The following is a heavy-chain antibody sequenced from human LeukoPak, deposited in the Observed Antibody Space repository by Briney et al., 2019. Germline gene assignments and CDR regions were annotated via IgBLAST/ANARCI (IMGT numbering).Heavy chain of an antibody. V-gene: IGHV3-21*06. CDR2: ISSSSSYI. CDR3: ARDNRTAYSDN. J-gene: IGHJ4*02. Sequence: GGSLRLSCAASGFTFSSYSMNWVRQAPGKGLEWVSSISSSSSYIYYADSVKGRFTISRDVSKNMVYLQMNSLRAEDTAVYYCARDNRTAYSDNWGQGTLVTVSS. CDR1: GFTFSSYS.